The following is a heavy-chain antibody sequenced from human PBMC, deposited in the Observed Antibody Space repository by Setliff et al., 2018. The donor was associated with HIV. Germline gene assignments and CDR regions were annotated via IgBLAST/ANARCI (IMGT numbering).Heavy chain of an antibody. CDR2: ISDRGHEK. CDR3: ARDIGGRGSG. CDR1: GFTFSPYA. D-gene: IGHD2-15*01. V-gene: IGHV3-30*04. J-gene: IGHJ1*01. Sequence: GGSLRLSCAASGFTFSPYAMHWVRQAPGKGLESVALISDRGHEKYYADSVKGRFTVSRDNSKNTLYLQMSSLRLEDTAIYYCARDIGGRGSGWSQGTLVTVSS.